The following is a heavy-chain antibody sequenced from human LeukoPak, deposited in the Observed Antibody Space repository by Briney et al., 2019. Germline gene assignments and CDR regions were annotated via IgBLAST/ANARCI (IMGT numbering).Heavy chain of an antibody. Sequence: GGSLRLSCAASGFTFSSYAMSWVRQAPGKGLEWVSAISGSGGSTYYTDSVKGRFTISRDNSKNTLYLQMNSLRAEDTAVYNCAKFSSSWYVASCDYWGQGTLVTVSS. CDR1: GFTFSSYA. CDR2: ISGSGGST. D-gene: IGHD6-13*01. V-gene: IGHV3-23*01. J-gene: IGHJ4*01. CDR3: AKFSSSWYVASCDY.